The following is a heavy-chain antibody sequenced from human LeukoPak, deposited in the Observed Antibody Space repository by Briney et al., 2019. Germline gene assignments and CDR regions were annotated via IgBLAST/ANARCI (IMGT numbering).Heavy chain of an antibody. V-gene: IGHV3-49*03. CDR2: IRSKAYGGTT. D-gene: IGHD3-22*01. CDR1: GFTFGDYA. J-gene: IGHJ4*02. CDR3: TREPAAYYYDSSNDY. Sequence: GGSLRLPCTASGFTFGDYAMSWFRQAPGKGLEWVGFIRSKAYGGTTEYAASVKGRFTISRDDSKSIAYLQMNSLKTEDTAVYYCTREPAAYYYDSSNDYWGQGTLVTVSS.